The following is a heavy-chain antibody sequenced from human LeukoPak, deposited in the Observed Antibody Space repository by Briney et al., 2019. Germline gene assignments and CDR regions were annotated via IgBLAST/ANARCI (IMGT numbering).Heavy chain of an antibody. CDR3: AREDRESFDS. D-gene: IGHD3-16*02. CDR1: VFTFSSYT. CDR2: ISGNDYYI. V-gene: IGHV3-21*06. Sequence: GGSLRLSCAASVFTFSSYTMNWVRQAPAKGLEGVSSISGNDYYIYYADSVKGRFTVSRDNAKNSLYLQMNSLTGEDTAVYYCAREDRESFDSWGQGPLVTVSS. J-gene: IGHJ5*01.